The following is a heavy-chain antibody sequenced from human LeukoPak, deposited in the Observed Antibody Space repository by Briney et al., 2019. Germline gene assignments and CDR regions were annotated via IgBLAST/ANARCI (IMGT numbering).Heavy chain of an antibody. Sequence: ASVTVSCTASGYTFTCYYMHWVRQAPGQGLEWMGLINPSGGSTNYAQKFQGRVTMTTDTSTSTAYMELRSLRSDDTAVYYCARIVGAFGGGPDNWFDPWGQGTLVTVSS. CDR3: ARIVGAFGGGPDNWFDP. CDR1: GYTFTCYY. J-gene: IGHJ5*02. V-gene: IGHV1-46*01. D-gene: IGHD1-26*01. CDR2: INPSGGST.